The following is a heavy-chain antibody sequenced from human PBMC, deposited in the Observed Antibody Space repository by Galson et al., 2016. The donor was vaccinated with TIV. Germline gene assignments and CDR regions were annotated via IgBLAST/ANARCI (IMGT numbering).Heavy chain of an antibody. D-gene: IGHD5-18*01. Sequence: SVKVSCKASGGTFSTYVFSWLRQAPGQGLEWMGVINPIFGTANYAQTFQGRWTITADESTSSAYMELSSLRSEDTAVYYCATDRKTALDTYSYYYGMDVWGQGTTVTVSS. CDR2: INPIFGTA. J-gene: IGHJ6*02. CDR3: ATDRKTALDTYSYYYGMDV. V-gene: IGHV1-69*13. CDR1: GGTFSTYV.